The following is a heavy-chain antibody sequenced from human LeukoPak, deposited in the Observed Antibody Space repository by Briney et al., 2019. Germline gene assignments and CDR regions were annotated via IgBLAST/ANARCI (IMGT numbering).Heavy chain of an antibody. J-gene: IGHJ3*02. CDR2: SIPIFGTA. D-gene: IGHD1-26*01. CDR1: GGTYSSYA. Sequence: GSSVKVSCKASGGTYSSYAISWVRQAPGQGLEWMGGSIPIFGTANYAQKFQGRVTITTDESTSTAYMELSSLRSEDTAVYYCARDRPDSGSYSWAFDIWGQGTMVTVSS. V-gene: IGHV1-69*05. CDR3: ARDRPDSGSYSWAFDI.